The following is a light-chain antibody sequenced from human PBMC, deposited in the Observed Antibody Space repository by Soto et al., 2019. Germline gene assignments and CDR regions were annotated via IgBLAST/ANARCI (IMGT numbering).Light chain of an antibody. CDR2: NAS. Sequence: EIVLTQSPSTLFLSPGERATLSCRASQSVGNNYLSWYQQKPGQAPRLLIYNASNRAAGIPDRVSGSGSGTDFSLNISRLEPEDVAVYYYHQHATSPLTFGPGTKVSVK. CDR1: QSVGNNY. J-gene: IGKJ3*01. V-gene: IGKV3-20*01. CDR3: HQHATSPLT.